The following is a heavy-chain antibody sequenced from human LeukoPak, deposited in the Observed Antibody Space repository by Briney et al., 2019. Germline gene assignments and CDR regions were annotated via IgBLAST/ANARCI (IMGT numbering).Heavy chain of an antibody. CDR1: GFAFNTYA. J-gene: IGHJ4*02. CDR2: IWHDESHK. V-gene: IGHV3-33*01. D-gene: IGHD3-10*01. CDR3: ARDSFGAGSYPDF. Sequence: AGSLRLSCSASGFAFNTYAMHWLGQAPGQGLEWVALIWHDESHKFYSNSVRGHITISSDNSKTTMALQMNNHNPEDTAVYYCARDSFGAGSYPDFWGQRTLVTASS.